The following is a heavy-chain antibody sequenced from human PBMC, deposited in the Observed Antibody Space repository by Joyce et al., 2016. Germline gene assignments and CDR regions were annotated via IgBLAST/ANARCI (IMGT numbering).Heavy chain of an antibody. CDR2: IKSQTDGGTT. CDR1: GFTFSTVW. Sequence: EAQLLESGGGLLKPGESLRLSCAASGFTFSTVWMAWVRQAPGKGLEWVGRIKSQTDGGTTDYVAHVKGRFTVSRDDSKNTLYLQMNSLNTEDTAVYYCTTTAYSDSSFNRWGQGTLVTVSS. J-gene: IGHJ5*02. D-gene: IGHD3-22*01. CDR3: TTTAYSDSSFNR. V-gene: IGHV3-15*01.